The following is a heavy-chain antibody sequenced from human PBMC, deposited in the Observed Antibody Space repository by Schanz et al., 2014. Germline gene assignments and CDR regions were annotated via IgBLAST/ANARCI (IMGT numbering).Heavy chain of an antibody. J-gene: IGHJ1*01. D-gene: IGHD2-15*01. CDR3: AGNTAHSCIGRGYFEYFQH. CDR1: GFRLDDYA. Sequence: EVQLLESGGGLVQPGRSLRLSCVASGFRLDDYAMHWVRQAPGRGLVWVSGMSWNAGSLGYGDSVKGRFTISRDNAKTTLYLQMISLRAEDTALYYCAGNTAHSCIGRGYFEYFQHWGQGALVTVSS. CDR2: MSWNAGSL. V-gene: IGHV3-9*01.